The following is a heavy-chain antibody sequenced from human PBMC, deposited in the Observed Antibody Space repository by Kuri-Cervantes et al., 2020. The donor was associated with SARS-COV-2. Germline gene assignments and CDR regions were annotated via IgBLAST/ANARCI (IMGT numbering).Heavy chain of an antibody. CDR1: GGTFSGYA. D-gene: IGHD2-2*01. Sequence: SVKVSCKASGGTFSGYAISWVRQAPGQGLEWMGRIIPIFGTATYAQKFQGRVTITADESTSTAYMELSSLRSEDTAVYYCARASTYCSSTSCYDYYYMDVWGKGTTVTDSS. J-gene: IGHJ6*03. CDR3: ARASTYCSSTSCYDYYYMDV. V-gene: IGHV1-69*13. CDR2: IIPIFGTA.